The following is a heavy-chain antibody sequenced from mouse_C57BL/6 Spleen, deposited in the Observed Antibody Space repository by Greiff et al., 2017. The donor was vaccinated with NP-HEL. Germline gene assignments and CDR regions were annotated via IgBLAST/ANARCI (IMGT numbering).Heavy chain of an antibody. CDR3: VRDHYYGSSHYYAMDY. J-gene: IGHJ4*01. D-gene: IGHD1-1*01. V-gene: IGHV10-3*01. CDR1: GFTFNTYA. Sequence: GGGLVQPKGSLKLSCAASGFTFNTYAMHWVRQAPGKGLEWVARIRSKSSNYATYYADSVKDRFTISRDDSQSMLYLQMNNLKTEDTAMYYCVRDHYYGSSHYYAMDYWGQGTSVTVSS. CDR2: IRSKSSNYAT.